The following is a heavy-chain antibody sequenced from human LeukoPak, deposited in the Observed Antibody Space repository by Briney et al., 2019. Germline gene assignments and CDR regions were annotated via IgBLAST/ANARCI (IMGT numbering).Heavy chain of an antibody. J-gene: IGHJ3*02. D-gene: IGHD2-21*02. CDR1: GYNFTTHW. CDR3: ARHVDSAGGAWFVVALDI. Sequence: GESLKISCQGSGYNFTTHWISWVRQMPGTGLEWMGRVHPSDSYTKYSPSFQGHVSISADKSISTAYLQWSSLRASDAAMYYCARHVDSAGGAWFVVALDIWGQGTLVTVSS. V-gene: IGHV5-10-1*01. CDR2: VHPSDSYT.